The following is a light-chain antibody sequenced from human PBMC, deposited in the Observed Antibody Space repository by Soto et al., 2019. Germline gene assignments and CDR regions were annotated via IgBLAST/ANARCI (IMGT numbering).Light chain of an antibody. Sequence: DIVMTQSPDSLAVSLGERATIHCKSSRRVLYRPNNKNYLAWYQQKLGQPPRLLISWASTRESGVPDRFSGSGSGTDFALTITSLQAEDVAVYYCQQYYNNPRTFGQGTKVAIK. CDR1: RRVLYRPNNKNY. V-gene: IGKV4-1*01. CDR3: QQYYNNPRT. CDR2: WAS. J-gene: IGKJ1*01.